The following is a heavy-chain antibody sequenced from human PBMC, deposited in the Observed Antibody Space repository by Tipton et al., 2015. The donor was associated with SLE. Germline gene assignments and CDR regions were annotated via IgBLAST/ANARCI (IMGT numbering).Heavy chain of an antibody. CDR1: GGSISSYY. CDR3: ARCAVPAVMGAFDT. J-gene: IGHJ3*02. D-gene: IGHD2-2*01. Sequence: TLSLTCTVSGGSISSYYWNWIRQPAGKGLEWIGRIHPSGDTTYNPSLNSRVTMSRDTSRNEFSLGLTSMTAADTAVYYCARCAVPAVMGAFDTWGQGTMVTVS. V-gene: IGHV4-4*07. CDR2: IHPSGDT.